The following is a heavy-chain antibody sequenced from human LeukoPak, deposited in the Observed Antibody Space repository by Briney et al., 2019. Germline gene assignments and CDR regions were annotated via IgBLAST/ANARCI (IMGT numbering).Heavy chain of an antibody. J-gene: IGHJ5*01. V-gene: IGHV3-7*01. CDR3: AKEGAYPIITYDS. Sequence: AGGSLRLSCAASGFTFSRYWMNWVRQAPGKGLEWVANIKREGNEKNYVDSVKGRFSISRDNAKNSLYLQMDSLRAEDTAVYYCAKEGAYPIITYDSWGQGALVTVSS. D-gene: IGHD3-10*01. CDR1: GFTFSRYW. CDR2: IKREGNEK.